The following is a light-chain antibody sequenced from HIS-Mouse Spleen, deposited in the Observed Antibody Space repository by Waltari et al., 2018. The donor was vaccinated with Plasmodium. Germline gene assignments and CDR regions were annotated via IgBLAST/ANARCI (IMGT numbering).Light chain of an antibody. J-gene: IGLJ2*01. CDR1: SSAVGCYNY. CDR3: SSYTSSSTRV. V-gene: IGLV2-14*01. CDR2: EVS. Sequence: QSALTQPASVSGSPGQSITISCTGTSSAVGCYNYVSWYQQHPGKAPKLMIYEVSNRPSGVSNRFSGSKSGNTASLTISGLQAEDEADYYCSSYTSSSTRVFGGGTKLTVL.